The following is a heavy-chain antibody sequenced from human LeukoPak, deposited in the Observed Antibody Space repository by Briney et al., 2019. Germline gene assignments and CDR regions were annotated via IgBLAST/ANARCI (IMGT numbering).Heavy chain of an antibody. CDR2: IYYSGST. J-gene: IGHJ5*02. D-gene: IGHD2-2*02. V-gene: IGHV4-59*08. CDR1: GGSISSYY. Sequence: PSETLSLTCTVSGGSISSYYWSWIRQPPGKGLEWIGYIYYSGSTYYNPSLKSRVTISVDTSKNQFSLKLSSVTAADTAVYYCARHPYADCSSTSCYRVRLYNWFDPWGQGTLVTVSS. CDR3: ARHPYADCSSTSCYRVRLYNWFDP.